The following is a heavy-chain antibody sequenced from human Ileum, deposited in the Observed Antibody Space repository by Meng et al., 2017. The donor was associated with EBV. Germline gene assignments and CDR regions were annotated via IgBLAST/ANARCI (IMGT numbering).Heavy chain of an antibody. V-gene: IGHV4-4*02. J-gene: IGHJ4*02. Sequence: VTLQESGPGLVKPSGTLSLTCAASGDSVSGSDWWSWVRQPPGKGLEWIGEVYHDGATNYHPSLKSRVTISLDKSKNEVNLHLNSLTAADTAVYFCARSSPIVRGLDYWGQGTLVTVSS. D-gene: IGHD3-10*01. CDR1: GDSVSGSDW. CDR3: ARSSPIVRGLDY. CDR2: VYHDGAT.